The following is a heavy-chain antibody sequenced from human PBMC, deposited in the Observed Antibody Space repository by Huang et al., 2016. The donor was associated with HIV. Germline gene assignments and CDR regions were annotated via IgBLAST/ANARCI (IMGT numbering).Heavy chain of an antibody. CDR2: RNPNSGNT. Sequence: QVQLVQSGAEVRKPGASVKVSCEASGYSFASYDINWVRQATGQGLEWMGWRNPNSGNTGYAQKFQGRVTMTRNTSISTAYMELSSLRSEDMAKYFCVRGWYIAALPYFDYWGQGTLVTVSS. CDR3: VRGWYIAALPYFDY. V-gene: IGHV1-8*01. J-gene: IGHJ4*02. D-gene: IGHD6-6*01. CDR1: GYSFASYD.